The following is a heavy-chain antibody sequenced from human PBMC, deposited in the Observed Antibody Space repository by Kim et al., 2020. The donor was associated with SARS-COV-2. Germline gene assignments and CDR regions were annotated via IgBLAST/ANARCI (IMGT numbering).Heavy chain of an antibody. CDR3: ARLYSPTDY. V-gene: IGHV4-39*01. J-gene: IGHJ4*02. Sequence: SETLSLTCTVSGGSISSSSYYWGWIRQPPGKGLEWIGSIYYSGSTYYNPSLKSRVTISVDTSKNQFSLKLSSVTAADTAVYYCARLYSPTDYWGQGTLVTVSS. CDR1: GGSISSSSYY. D-gene: IGHD2-15*01. CDR2: IYYSGST.